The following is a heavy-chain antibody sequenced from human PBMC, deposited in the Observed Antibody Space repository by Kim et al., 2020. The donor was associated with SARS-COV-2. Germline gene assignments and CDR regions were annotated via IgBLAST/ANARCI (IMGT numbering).Heavy chain of an antibody. CDR2: ISYDGSNK. J-gene: IGHJ4*02. V-gene: IGHV3-30*18. D-gene: IGHD3-22*01. CDR1: GFTFSSYG. Sequence: GGSLRLSCAASGFTFSSYGMHWVRQAPGKGLEWVAVISYDGSNKYYADSVKGRFTISRDNSKNTLYLQMNSLRAEDTAVYYCAKGPWYYYDSSGYYGGDFDSWGQGTLVTVPS. CDR3: AKGPWYYYDSSGYYGGDFDS.